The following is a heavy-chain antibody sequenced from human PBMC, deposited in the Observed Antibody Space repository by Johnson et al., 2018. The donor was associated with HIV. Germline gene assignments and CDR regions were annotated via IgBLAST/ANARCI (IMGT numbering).Heavy chain of an antibody. CDR1: GFTFSSYG. J-gene: IGHJ3*02. Sequence: VQLMESGGGVVQPGRSLRLSCAASGFTFSSYGMHWVRQAPGKGLEWVAVISNDGGSRYSADSARGRFNISLDISKNTLYLQMNILRAEDTAVYYCAKDWVEYGAFDIWGQGTMVTVSS. D-gene: IGHD2/OR15-2a*01. CDR3: AKDWVEYGAFDI. V-gene: IGHV3-33*06. CDR2: ISNDGGSR.